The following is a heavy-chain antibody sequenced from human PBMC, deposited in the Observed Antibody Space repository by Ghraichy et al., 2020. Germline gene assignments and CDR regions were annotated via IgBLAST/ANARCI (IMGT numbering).Heavy chain of an antibody. CDR1: GGSISSYY. Sequence: SETLSLTCTVSGGSISSYYWSWIRQPPGKGLEWIGYIYYSGSTNYNPSLKSRVTISVDTSKNQFSLKLSSVTAADTAVYYCARNQYYDILTGPEYYFDYWGQGTLVTVSS. D-gene: IGHD3-9*01. J-gene: IGHJ4*02. V-gene: IGHV4-59*01. CDR2: IYYSGST. CDR3: ARNQYYDILTGPEYYFDY.